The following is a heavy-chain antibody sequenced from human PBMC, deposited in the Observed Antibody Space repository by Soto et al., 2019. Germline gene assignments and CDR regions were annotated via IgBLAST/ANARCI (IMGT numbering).Heavy chain of an antibody. J-gene: IGHJ3*01. CDR3: ARGVRNHYGFDV. V-gene: IGHV3-74*01. CDR1: GFTFSSHW. Sequence: EVQLVESGGGLVQPGGSRRVSCAASGFTFSSHWMHWVRQVPGKGLEWVSRIKTDGSSTNYADSVKGRFTISRDNAKNTVYLEMNSLRAEDTAVYYCARGVRNHYGFDVWGQGTMVTVSS. CDR2: IKTDGSST.